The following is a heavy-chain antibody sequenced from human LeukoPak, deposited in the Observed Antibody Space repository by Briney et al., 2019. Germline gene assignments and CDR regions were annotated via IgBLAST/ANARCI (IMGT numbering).Heavy chain of an antibody. CDR3: ARLARSPDY. J-gene: IGHJ4*02. Sequence: KFQGRVTITRDTSASTAYMELSSLRSEDTAVYYCARLARSPDYWGQGTLVTVSS. D-gene: IGHD1-14*01. V-gene: IGHV1-3*01.